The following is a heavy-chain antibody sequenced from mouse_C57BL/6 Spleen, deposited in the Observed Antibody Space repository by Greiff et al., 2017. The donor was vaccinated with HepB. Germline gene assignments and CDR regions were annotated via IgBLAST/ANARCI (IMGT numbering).Heavy chain of an antibody. Sequence: VQLQQSGPELVKPGASVKISCKASGYAFSSSWMNWVKQRPGKGLEWIGRIYPGDGDTNYNGKFKGKATLTADKSSSTAYMQLSSLTSEDSAVYFCARSRVYYGSSYYFDYWGQGTTLTVSS. J-gene: IGHJ2*01. CDR3: ARSRVYYGSSYYFDY. CDR2: IYPGDGDT. CDR1: GYAFSSSW. V-gene: IGHV1-82*01. D-gene: IGHD1-1*01.